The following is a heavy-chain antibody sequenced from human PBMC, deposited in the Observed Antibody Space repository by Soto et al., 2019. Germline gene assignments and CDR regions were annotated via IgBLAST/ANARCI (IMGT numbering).Heavy chain of an antibody. CDR1: GGSISSGGYS. CDR2: IYHSGST. V-gene: IGHV4-30-2*01. Sequence: SETLSLTCAVSGGSISSGGYSWSWIRQPPGKGLEWIGYIYHSGSTYYSPSLKSRVTISVDRSKNQFSLKLSSVTAADTAVYYCAGADGDSSSWYYFDYWGQGTMVTVSS. J-gene: IGHJ4*02. D-gene: IGHD6-13*01. CDR3: AGADGDSSSWYYFDY.